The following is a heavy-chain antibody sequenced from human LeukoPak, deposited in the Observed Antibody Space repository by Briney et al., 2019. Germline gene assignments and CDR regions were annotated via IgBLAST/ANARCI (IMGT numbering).Heavy chain of an antibody. CDR2: ISAYNGNT. V-gene: IGHV1-18*01. Sequence: ASVKVSCKASGYTFTSYGISWVRQAPGQGLEWMGWISAYNGNTNYAQKLQGRVTMTTDTSTSTAYMELRSLRSDDTAVYYCARDLAGTLWDYYDSSDYYYGYWGQGTLVTVSS. CDR3: ARDLAGTLWDYYDSSDYYYGY. D-gene: IGHD3-22*01. J-gene: IGHJ4*02. CDR1: GYTFTSYG.